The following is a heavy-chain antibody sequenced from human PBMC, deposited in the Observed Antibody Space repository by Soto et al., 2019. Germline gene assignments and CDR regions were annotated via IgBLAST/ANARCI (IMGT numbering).Heavy chain of an antibody. J-gene: IGHJ5*02. D-gene: IGHD1-26*01. CDR3: VPGAAGTWRLDP. V-gene: IGHV3-73*01. Sequence: EVPLVQSGGGLVQPGGSVTLSCAASGFTFSGSVIHWVRQASGRGLEWVGRIRARVNNFATAYAASVKGRFTMSRDDSKSTAYLQMNSLKIEDTAVYYCVPGAAGTWRLDPWGQGTLVAVSS. CDR2: IRARVNNFAT. CDR1: GFTFSGSV.